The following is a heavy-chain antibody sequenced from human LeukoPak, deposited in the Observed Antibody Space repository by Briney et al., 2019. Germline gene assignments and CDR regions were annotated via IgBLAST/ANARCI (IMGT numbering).Heavy chain of an antibody. J-gene: IGHJ3*01. V-gene: IGHV4-39*07. CDR2: VYYRGST. CDR3: ARDPGSYDYVWGSYRSDGFDV. Sequence: PSETLSLTCTVAGDSISSRSSYWSWIRQPPGTGLEWIGTVYYRGSTYYNPSLKGRVSISVDTSKNQFSLKLNSVTAADTAVYYCARDPGSYDYVWGSYRSDGFDVWGQGTMVTVSS. CDR1: GDSISSRSSY. D-gene: IGHD3-16*02.